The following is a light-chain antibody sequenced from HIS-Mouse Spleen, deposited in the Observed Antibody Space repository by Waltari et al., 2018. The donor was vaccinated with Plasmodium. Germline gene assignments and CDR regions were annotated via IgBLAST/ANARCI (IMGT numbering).Light chain of an antibody. Sequence: QSALTQPASVSGSPGQSITISCTGTSSDVGSYNLVSWYQQPPGKAPKLMSYEGSKRPAGVCNRFAGSKSGNTASLTISGLQAEDEADYYCCSYAGSSTWVFGGGTKLTVL. V-gene: IGLV2-23*01. CDR3: CSYAGSSTWV. J-gene: IGLJ3*02. CDR1: SSDVGSYNL. CDR2: EGS.